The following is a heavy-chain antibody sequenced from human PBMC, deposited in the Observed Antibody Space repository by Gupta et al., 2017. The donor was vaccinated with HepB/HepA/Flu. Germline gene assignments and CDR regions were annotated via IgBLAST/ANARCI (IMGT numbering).Heavy chain of an antibody. Sequence: EVQLLESGGGLVQPGGSLRLSCAASGFTFSNYAINWVRQAPGKGLGGVAVSSGGGGSTYYEDTEKRRLSISRENAKNTLDWKMKRVRAEETAVYYCAILDGGTYSYDAFDIGGQGTMVTVSS. CDR2: SSGGGGST. D-gene: IGHD3-16*01. CDR3: AILDGGTYSYDAFDI. J-gene: IGHJ3*02. V-gene: IGHV3-23*02. CDR1: GFTFSNYA.